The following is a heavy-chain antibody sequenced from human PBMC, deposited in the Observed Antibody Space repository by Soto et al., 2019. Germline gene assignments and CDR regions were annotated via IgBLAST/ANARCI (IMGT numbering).Heavy chain of an antibody. J-gene: IGHJ6*02. CDR2: IKQDGSEK. V-gene: IGHV3-7*03. Sequence: PGGSLRLYCAASGLTFNSYWMGWVRQAPGKGLEWVANIKQDGSEKYYVDSVKGRFTISRDNAKNSLYLQMNSLRAEDTAVYYCARGGLWFGDRDYYYGMDVWGQGTTVTVSS. CDR3: ARGGLWFGDRDYYYGMDV. D-gene: IGHD3-10*01. CDR1: GLTFNSYW.